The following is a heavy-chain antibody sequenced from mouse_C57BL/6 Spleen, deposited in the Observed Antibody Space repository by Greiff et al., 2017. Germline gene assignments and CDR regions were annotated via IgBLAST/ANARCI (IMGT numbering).Heavy chain of an antibody. CDR1: GYTFTDYN. Sequence: EVKLVESGPELVKPGASVKMSCKASGYTFTDYNMHWVKQSHGKSLEWIGYINPNNGGTSYNQKFKGKATLTVNKSSSTAYMELRSLTSEDSAVYYCSSGYEAMDYWGQGTSVTVSS. CDR3: SSGYEAMDY. D-gene: IGHD3-2*02. J-gene: IGHJ4*01. V-gene: IGHV1-22*01. CDR2: INPNNGGT.